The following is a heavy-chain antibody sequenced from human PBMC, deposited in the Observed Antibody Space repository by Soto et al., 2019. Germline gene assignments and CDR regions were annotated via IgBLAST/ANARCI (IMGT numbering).Heavy chain of an antibody. V-gene: IGHV3-7*04. CDR2: IKEDGSEK. CDR3: VRYSGSYGGEY. J-gene: IGHJ4*02. Sequence: EVQLVESGGGLVQPGGSLRLSCAASGFTLSSYWMSWVRQAPGKGLEWVANIKEDGSEKYYVDSVKGRFTISRDNAKNSLHLQMNSLRAEDTAVYYCVRYSGSYGGEYWGQGTLVTVSS. D-gene: IGHD1-26*01. CDR1: GFTLSSYW.